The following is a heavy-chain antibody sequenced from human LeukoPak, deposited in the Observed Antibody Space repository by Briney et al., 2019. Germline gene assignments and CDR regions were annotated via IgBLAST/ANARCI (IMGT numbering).Heavy chain of an antibody. J-gene: IGHJ2*01. CDR1: GGSISSGSYY. CDR2: IYTSGST. CDR3: ARALVGSGSGLFDL. Sequence: SETLSLTCTVSGGSISSGSYYWSWIRQPAGKGLEWIGRIYTSGSTNYNPSLKSRVTISVDTSKNQFSLKLSSVTAADTAVYYCARALVGSGSGLFDLWGRGTLVTVSS. V-gene: IGHV4-61*02. D-gene: IGHD3-10*01.